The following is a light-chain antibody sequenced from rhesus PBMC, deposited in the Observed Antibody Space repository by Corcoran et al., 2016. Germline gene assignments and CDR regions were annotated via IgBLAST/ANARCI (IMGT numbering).Light chain of an antibody. CDR1: QSVSSY. CDR3: QQSSDWALT. V-gene: IGKV3S9*01. J-gene: IGKJ4*01. Sequence: EIVMTQSPATLSSSPGERATLSCRASQSVSSYLAWYQQKPGQAPRLLIHGAFSRATGIPDSFPGRGSGTDFSLSISSLKPEDFAVYCCQQSSDWALTFGEGTKVEIK. CDR2: GAF.